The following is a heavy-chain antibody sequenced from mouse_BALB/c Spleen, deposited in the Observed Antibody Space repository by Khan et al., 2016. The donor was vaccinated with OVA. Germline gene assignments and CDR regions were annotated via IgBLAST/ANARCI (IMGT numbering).Heavy chain of an antibody. V-gene: IGHV3-8*02. D-gene: IGHD2-10*01. Sequence: EVQLQESGPSLVKPSQTLSLTCSVTGDSITSGYWNWIRKFPGNKLEYMGYISYSGSTYYNPSLKSRISITRDTSKNQHYLQLNSMTTEDSATYYCAGTSYYVNSYFDYWGHAPLSQSPQ. CDR3: AGTSYYVNSYFDY. J-gene: IGHJ2*01. CDR2: ISYSGST. CDR1: GDSITSGY.